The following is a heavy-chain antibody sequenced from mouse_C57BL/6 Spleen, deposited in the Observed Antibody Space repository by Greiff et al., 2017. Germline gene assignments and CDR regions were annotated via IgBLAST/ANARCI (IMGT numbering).Heavy chain of an antibody. CDR1: GYTFTDYE. CDR2: IDPETGGT. Sequence: QVHVKQSGAELVRPGASVTLSCTASGYTFTDYEMHWVKQTPVHGLEWIGAIDPETGGTAYNQKFKGKAILTADKSSSTAYMELRSLTSEDSAVYYCTRRITTGYFDYWGQGTTLTVSS. J-gene: IGHJ2*01. CDR3: TRRITTGYFDY. V-gene: IGHV1-15*01. D-gene: IGHD1-1*01.